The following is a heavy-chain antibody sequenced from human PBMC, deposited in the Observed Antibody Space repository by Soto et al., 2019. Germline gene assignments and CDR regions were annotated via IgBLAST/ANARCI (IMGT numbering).Heavy chain of an antibody. D-gene: IGHD6-6*01. CDR2: IYYSGST. CDR3: ARPSTVHAFDI. Sequence: SETLSLTCTVSGGSISSSSYYWGWIRQPPGKGLEWIGNIYYSGSTYYNPSLKSRVTISVDTSKNQFSLKLSSVTAADTAVYYCARPSTVHAFDIWGQGTMVTVSS. CDR1: GGSISSSSYY. V-gene: IGHV4-39*01. J-gene: IGHJ3*02.